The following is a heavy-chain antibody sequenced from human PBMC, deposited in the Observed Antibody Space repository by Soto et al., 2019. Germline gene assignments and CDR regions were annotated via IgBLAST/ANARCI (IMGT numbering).Heavy chain of an antibody. CDR1: GGSISTDGYY. J-gene: IGHJ6*02. Sequence: PSETLSLTCSVSGGSISTDGYYWSWIRQLPGKGLEWIGYIYHSGTTYHNPSLKSRLSMSVDTSKNQFSLNLNSVTAADTAVYYCARAAPSRINSYGMDVWGQGTTVTVSS. V-gene: IGHV4-31*03. CDR3: ARAAPSRINSYGMDV. D-gene: IGHD2-15*01. CDR2: IYHSGTT.